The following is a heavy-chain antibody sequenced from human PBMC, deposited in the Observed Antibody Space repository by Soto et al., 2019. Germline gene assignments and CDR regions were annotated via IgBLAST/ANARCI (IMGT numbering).Heavy chain of an antibody. CDR3: AKDFGYIVATGADI. J-gene: IGHJ3*02. CDR2: ISGSGGST. V-gene: IGHV3-23*01. D-gene: IGHD5-12*01. CDR1: GFTFSSYA. Sequence: GESLKISCAASGFTFSSYAMSWVRQAPGKGLEWVSAISGSGGSTYYADSVKGRFTISRDNSKNTLYLQMNSLRAEDTAVYYCAKDFGYIVATGADIWGQGTMVTVSS.